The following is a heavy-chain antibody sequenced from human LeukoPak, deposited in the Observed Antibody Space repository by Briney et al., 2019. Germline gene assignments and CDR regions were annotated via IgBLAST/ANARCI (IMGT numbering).Heavy chain of an antibody. CDR1: ALPPSNYA. J-gene: IGHJ4*02. Sequence: GGSLRLSCAASALPPSNYAMSWVRQAPGKGLEWVSSISDGGWTAYTDSVKGRFFISRETATNTLYLQMNSLRVEDTAVYYCAKECDYGNTSHMPCYWGQGALVTVSS. CDR2: ISDGGWT. CDR3: AKECDYGNTSHMPCY. V-gene: IGHV3-23*01. D-gene: IGHD4-17*01.